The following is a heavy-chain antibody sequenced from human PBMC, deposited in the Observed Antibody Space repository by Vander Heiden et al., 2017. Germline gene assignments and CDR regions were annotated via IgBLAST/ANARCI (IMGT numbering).Heavy chain of an antibody. D-gene: IGHD3-10*01. J-gene: IGHJ6*02. CDR2: FDPEDGET. Sequence: QVQLVQSGAEVKKPGASVKVSCKVPGYTLTELSMHWVRQAPGKGLEWMGGFDPEDGETIYAKKFQGRVTITEDTSTDTACMELSSLRSEDTAVYYCAKGVLGSGSYYSYYYDYNGMDVWGQGTTVTVSS. CDR1: GYTLTELS. CDR3: AKGVLGSGSYYSYYYDYNGMDV. V-gene: IGHV1-24*01.